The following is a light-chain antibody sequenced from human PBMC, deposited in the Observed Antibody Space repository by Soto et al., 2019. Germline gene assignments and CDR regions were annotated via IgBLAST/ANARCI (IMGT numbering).Light chain of an antibody. V-gene: IGKV3-20*01. CDR3: QQYGSSGT. Sequence: EIVLTQSPDTLSLSPGERATLSCRASQSVSSSYLAWYQQRPGQAPRLLIYGASCRAAGIPDRFSGSGSGTDFTLTISRLEDEDFAVYYCQQYGSSGTFGQGTKVDIK. CDR1: QSVSSSY. CDR2: GAS. J-gene: IGKJ1*01.